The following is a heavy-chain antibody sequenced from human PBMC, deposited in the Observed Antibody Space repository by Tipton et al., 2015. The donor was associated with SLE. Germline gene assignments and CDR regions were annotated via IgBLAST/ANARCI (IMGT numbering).Heavy chain of an antibody. D-gene: IGHD6-25*01. Sequence: GLVKPSETLSLTCAVYGGSFSGYYWNWIRQPPGKGLEWIGEINHSGSTNYNPSLKSRVTISVDTSKNQFSLKLSSVTVADTAVYYCASPGYSSDWGQGTLVTVSS. CDR2: INHSGST. V-gene: IGHV4-34*01. CDR3: ASPGYSSD. J-gene: IGHJ4*02. CDR1: GGSFSGYY.